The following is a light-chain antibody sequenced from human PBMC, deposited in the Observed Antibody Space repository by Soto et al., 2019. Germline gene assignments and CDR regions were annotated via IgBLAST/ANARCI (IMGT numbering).Light chain of an antibody. V-gene: IGLV1-51*01. CDR3: GSWDSSLSAYV. J-gene: IGLJ1*01. Sequence: QSVLAQPPSVSAAPGQRVTISCSGSSSNIGGNSVSWYQQLPGTAPKLLIYDDDKRLSGIPDRFSGSKSGTSATLGITGFQTGDEADYYCGSWDSSLSAYVFGTGTKVTVL. CDR1: SSNIGGNS. CDR2: DDD.